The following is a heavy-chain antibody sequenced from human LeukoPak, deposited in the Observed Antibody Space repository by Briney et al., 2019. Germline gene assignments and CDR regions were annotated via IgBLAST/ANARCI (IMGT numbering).Heavy chain of an antibody. CDR2: INPNSGGT. J-gene: IGHJ5*02. D-gene: IGHD6-13*01. CDR3: ARDGGYSSSWYWFDP. V-gene: IGHV1-2*02. CDR1: GYTFTGYY. Sequence: GASVKVSCEASGYTFTGYYMHWVRQAPGQGLKWMGWINPNSGGTNYAQKFQGRVTMTRDTSISTAYMELSRLRSDDTAEYYCARDGGYSSSWYWFDPWGQGTLVTVSS.